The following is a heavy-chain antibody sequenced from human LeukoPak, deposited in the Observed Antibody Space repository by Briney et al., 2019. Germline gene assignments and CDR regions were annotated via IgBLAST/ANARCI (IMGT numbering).Heavy chain of an antibody. J-gene: IGHJ3*02. CDR2: INPNSGGT. D-gene: IGHD6-6*01. V-gene: IGHV1-2*02. CDR1: GYTFTVYY. Sequence: AASVKVSCRASGYTFTVYYMHWVRQAPGQGLEWMGWINPNSGGTNYAQKFQGRVTMTRDTSISTAYMELSRLRSDDTAVYYCARDPGAALLNAFDIWGQGTMVTVSS. CDR3: ARDPGAALLNAFDI.